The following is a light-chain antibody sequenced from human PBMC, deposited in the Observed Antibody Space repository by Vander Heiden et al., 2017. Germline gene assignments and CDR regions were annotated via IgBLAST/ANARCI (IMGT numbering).Light chain of an antibody. CDR3: CSYAGSSTPHVV. CDR2: EGS. CDR1: SSDVGSYNL. V-gene: IGLV2-23*01. Sequence: QSALTQPASVSGSPGQSITISCTGTSSDVGSYNLVSWYQQHPGKAPKLMIYEGSKRPSGVSNRCSGSKSGNTASLTISGLQAEDEADYYCCSYAGSSTPHVVFGGGTKLTAL. J-gene: IGLJ2*01.